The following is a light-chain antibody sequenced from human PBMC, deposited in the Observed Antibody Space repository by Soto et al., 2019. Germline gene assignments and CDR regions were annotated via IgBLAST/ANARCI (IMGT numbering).Light chain of an antibody. CDR2: GAS. J-gene: IGKJ5*01. Sequence: MTQTPATLSALAGDRVTVTCRGSQSVSRKLAWYQQKPRQAPRLLISGASIRANGIPVRFSGSGSGTELTLTISSPQSEDFAVYYCQQYNHWLTITFGQGTRLEIK. CDR3: QQYNHWLTIT. V-gene: IGKV3D-15*01. CDR1: QSVSRK.